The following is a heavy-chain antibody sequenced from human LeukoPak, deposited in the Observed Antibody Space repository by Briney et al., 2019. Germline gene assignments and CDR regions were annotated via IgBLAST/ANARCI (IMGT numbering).Heavy chain of an antibody. Sequence: GRSLRLSCAASGFTFDDYAMHWVRQAPGKGLEWVSGISWNSGSIAYADSVKGRFTISRDNAKNSLYLQMNSPRAEDMALYYCAKGSNVVVTGTPDSWGQGTLVTVSS. J-gene: IGHJ4*02. D-gene: IGHD2-21*02. CDR2: ISWNSGSI. CDR3: AKGSNVVVTGTPDS. CDR1: GFTFDDYA. V-gene: IGHV3-9*03.